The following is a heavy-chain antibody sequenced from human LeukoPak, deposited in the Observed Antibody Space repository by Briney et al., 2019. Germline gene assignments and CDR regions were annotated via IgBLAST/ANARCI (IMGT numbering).Heavy chain of an antibody. Sequence: PSETLSLTCTVSGGSISSYYWSWIRQPAGKGLEWIGRIYTSGSTNYNPSLKSRVTMSVDTSKNQFSLKLSSMTAADTAVYYCARSGGHYDFWSGYHPFDYWGQGTLVTVSS. CDR3: ARSGGHYDFWSGYHPFDY. CDR1: GGSISSYY. V-gene: IGHV4-4*07. J-gene: IGHJ4*02. D-gene: IGHD3-3*01. CDR2: IYTSGST.